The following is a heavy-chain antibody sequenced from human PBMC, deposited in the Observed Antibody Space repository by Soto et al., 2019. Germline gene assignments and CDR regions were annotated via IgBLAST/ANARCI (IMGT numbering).Heavy chain of an antibody. J-gene: IGHJ4*02. CDR1: WFSLSTSGMC. CDR3: ARILSDSSGYYRYYFDY. D-gene: IGHD3-22*01. CDR2: IDWDDDK. V-gene: IGHV2-70*01. Sequence: SGPTLVNPTQPLTLTCTFSWFSLSTSGMCVSWIRQPPGKALEWLALIDWDDDKYYSTSLKTRLTISKDTSKNQVVLTMTNMDPVDTATYYCARILSDSSGYYRYYFDYWGQGTLVTGSS.